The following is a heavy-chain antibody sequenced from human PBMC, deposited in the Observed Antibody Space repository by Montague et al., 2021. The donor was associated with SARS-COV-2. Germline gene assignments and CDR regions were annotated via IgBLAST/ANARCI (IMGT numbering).Heavy chain of an antibody. V-gene: IGHV4-59*01. J-gene: IGHJ3*02. CDR1: GGSITGYY. CDR2: IYDGGAV. Sequence: TLSLTCTVSGGSITGYYWSWLRRSPGKGLEWIAYIYDGGAVNYNPSLGSRDTISTDTSKNQLSLKVNSVTAADTAVYYCVRDHPYGGPRGAYDIWGQGTVVTVSS. CDR3: VRDHPYGGPRGAYDI. D-gene: IGHD4-23*01.